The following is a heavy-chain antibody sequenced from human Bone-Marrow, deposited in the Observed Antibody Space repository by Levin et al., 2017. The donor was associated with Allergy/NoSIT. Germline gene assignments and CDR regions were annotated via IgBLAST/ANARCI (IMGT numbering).Heavy chain of an antibody. CDR1: GGSFSGYY. D-gene: IGHD5-12*01. Sequence: SETLSLTCAVYGGSFSGYYWSWIRQPPGKGLEWIGEINHSGSTNYNPSLKSRVTISVDTSKNQFSLKLSSVTAADTAVYYCARGHWYSGYLDRKLDFDYWGQGTLVTVSS. CDR3: ARGHWYSGYLDRKLDFDY. J-gene: IGHJ4*02. V-gene: IGHV4-34*01. CDR2: INHSGST.